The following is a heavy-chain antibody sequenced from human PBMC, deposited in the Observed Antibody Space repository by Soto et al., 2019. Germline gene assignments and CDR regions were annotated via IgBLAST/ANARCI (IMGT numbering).Heavy chain of an antibody. J-gene: IGHJ6*02. Sequence: ASVKVSCKASGYTFTSYDINWVRQAPGQGLEWMGGIIPIFGTANYAQKFQGRVTITADESTSTAYMELSSLGSEDTAVYYCAREGGTPPMDVWGQGTTVTVSS. V-gene: IGHV1-69*13. CDR3: AREGGTPPMDV. CDR1: GYTFTSYD. CDR2: IIPIFGTA.